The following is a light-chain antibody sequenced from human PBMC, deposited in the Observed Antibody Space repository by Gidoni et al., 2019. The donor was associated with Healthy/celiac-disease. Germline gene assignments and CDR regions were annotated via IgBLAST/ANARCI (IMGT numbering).Light chain of an antibody. CDR1: SSDVGGYNS. J-gene: IGLJ1*01. Sequence: QSALTQPAPVSGSPGQSITLSCTGTSSDVGGYNSVSWYQQYPGKAPKLMIYDVSNRHSGVSNRFSGSKSGNTASLTISGLQAEDEADYYCSSYTSSSSLYVFGTGTKVTVL. CDR2: DVS. V-gene: IGLV2-14*01. CDR3: SSYTSSSSLYV.